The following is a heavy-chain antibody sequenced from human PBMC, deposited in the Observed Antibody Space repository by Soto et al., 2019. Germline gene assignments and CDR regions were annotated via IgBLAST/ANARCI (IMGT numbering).Heavy chain of an antibody. Sequence: GASVKVSCKASGYTFTSYDINWVRQATRQGLEWMGWMNPNSGNTGYAQKFQGRVTMTRNTSISTAYMELSSLRSEDTAVYYCARIVTGSYGYYYYYMDVWGKGTTVTVSS. J-gene: IGHJ6*03. V-gene: IGHV1-8*01. CDR3: ARIVTGSYGYYYYYMDV. CDR2: MNPNSGNT. D-gene: IGHD5-18*01. CDR1: GYTFTSYD.